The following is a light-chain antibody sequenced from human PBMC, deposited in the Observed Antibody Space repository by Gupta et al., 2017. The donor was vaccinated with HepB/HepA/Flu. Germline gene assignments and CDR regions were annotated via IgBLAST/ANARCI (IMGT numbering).Light chain of an antibody. J-gene: IGKJ4*01. Sequence: GERATLSCRASQSVSRNLAWYQQKPGQAPRLLIYGASTRATGIPARFSGSGYGTEFTLTISSLQSEDFAVYYCQQYNNWPPLTFGGGTKVEIK. CDR3: QQYNNWPPLT. CDR2: GAS. V-gene: IGKV3-15*01. CDR1: QSVSRN.